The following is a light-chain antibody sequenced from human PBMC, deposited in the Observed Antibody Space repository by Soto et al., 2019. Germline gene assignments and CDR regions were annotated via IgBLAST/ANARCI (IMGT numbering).Light chain of an antibody. CDR2: GAS. Sequence: EIVLTQSPGTLSLSPGERATLSCRASQSVSSSYLAWYQQKPGQAPRLLIYGASSRATGIPDRFSGSGSGTVFTLTISRLEPEDFSVYYCQQYGSSRTFGHGTKVEIK. J-gene: IGKJ1*01. V-gene: IGKV3-20*01. CDR3: QQYGSSRT. CDR1: QSVSSSY.